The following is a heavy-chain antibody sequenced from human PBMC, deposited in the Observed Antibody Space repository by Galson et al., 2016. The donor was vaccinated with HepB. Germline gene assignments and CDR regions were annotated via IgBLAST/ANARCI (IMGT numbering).Heavy chain of an antibody. CDR2: LDPEDGET. J-gene: IGHJ6*02. Sequence: SVKVSCKVSGYSLNEKSMHWVRQAPGKGLEWIGGLDPEDGETAYAQKFQGRVTMTEDTSTDTAYMELSSLTSEDTAVYYCATDIPRFSKVHYYYGLDVWGQGTTVTVSS. CDR3: ATDIPRFSKVHYYYGLDV. CDR1: GYSLNEKS. D-gene: IGHD3-3*01. V-gene: IGHV1-24*01.